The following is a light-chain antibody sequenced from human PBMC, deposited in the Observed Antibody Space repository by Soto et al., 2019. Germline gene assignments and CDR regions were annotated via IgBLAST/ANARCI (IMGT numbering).Light chain of an antibody. V-gene: IGKV3-15*01. J-gene: IGKJ1*01. CDR3: QQYNNWPTT. Sequence: EIVMTQSPATLSVSPGERATLSCRASQSVSSNLAWYQQKPGQAPRLLIYGASTRVTGIPARFSGSGSGTEFTLTISSLQSEDFAVYYCQQYNNWPTTFGQGTKV. CDR1: QSVSSN. CDR2: GAS.